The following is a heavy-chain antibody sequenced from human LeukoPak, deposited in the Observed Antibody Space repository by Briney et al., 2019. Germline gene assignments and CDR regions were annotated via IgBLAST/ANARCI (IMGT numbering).Heavy chain of an antibody. CDR3: ARGEYSSGWYSY. V-gene: IGHV4-34*01. D-gene: IGHD6-19*01. Sequence: SETLSLTCAVYGGSFSGYYWSWIRQPPGKGLEWIGEINHSGSTNYNPSLKSRVTISVDTSKNQFSLKLSSVTAADTAVYYCARGEYSSGWYSYWGQGTLVNVSS. CDR2: INHSGST. CDR1: GGSFSGYY. J-gene: IGHJ4*02.